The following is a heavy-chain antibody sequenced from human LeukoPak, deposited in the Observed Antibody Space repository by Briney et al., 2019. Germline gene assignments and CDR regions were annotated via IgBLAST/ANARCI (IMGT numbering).Heavy chain of an antibody. CDR2: IYYSGST. D-gene: IGHD3-10*01. CDR3: ARDLEYYYGSGSYYFDY. CDR1: GGSISSYY. Sequence: PSETLSLTCTVSGGSISSYYWSWIRQPPGKGLEWIGYIYYSGSTNYNPSLKSRVTMSVDTSKNQFSLKLSSVTAADTAVYYCARDLEYYYGSGSYYFDYWGQGTLVTVSS. J-gene: IGHJ4*02. V-gene: IGHV4-59*12.